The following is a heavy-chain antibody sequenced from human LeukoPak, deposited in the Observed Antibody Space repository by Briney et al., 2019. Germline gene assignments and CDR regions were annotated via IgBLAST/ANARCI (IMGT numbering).Heavy chain of an antibody. CDR3: AREVSSVGANYFDY. D-gene: IGHD3-10*01. CDR2: INGENGNT. V-gene: IGHV1-3*03. J-gene: IGHJ4*02. CDR1: GYTFTGYY. Sequence: ASVKVSCKASGYTFTGYYLHWVRQAPGQRLEWMGWINGENGNTKYSQELRGRVTFTSDSSATTVYMELSSLRSEDVAVYYCAREVSSVGANYFDYWGQGTLVTVSS.